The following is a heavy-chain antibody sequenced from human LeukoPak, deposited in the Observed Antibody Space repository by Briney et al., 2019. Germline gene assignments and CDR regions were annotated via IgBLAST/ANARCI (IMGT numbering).Heavy chain of an antibody. J-gene: IGHJ6*02. D-gene: IGHD3-3*01. V-gene: IGHV3-21*01. CDR3: ARDLGYYDFWSGPSGMDV. CDR2: ISSSSSYI. Sequence: GGSLRLSCAASGFTFSSYSMNWVRQAPGKGLEWVSSISSSSSYIYYADSVKGRFTISRDNAKNSLYLQMNRLRAEDTAVYYCARDLGYYDFWSGPSGMDVWGQGTTVTVSS. CDR1: GFTFSSYS.